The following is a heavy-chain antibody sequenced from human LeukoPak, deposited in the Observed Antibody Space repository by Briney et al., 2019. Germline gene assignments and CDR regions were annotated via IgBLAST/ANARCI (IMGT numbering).Heavy chain of an antibody. CDR3: ARGSKTYYYDSSGYYSGGRGGYYYYMDV. V-gene: IGHV1-8*03. CDR2: MNPNSGNT. D-gene: IGHD3-22*01. J-gene: IGHJ6*03. CDR1: GYTFTSYD. Sequence: ASVKVSCKASGYTFTSYDINWARQATGQGLEWMGWMNPNSGNTGYAQKFQGRVTITRNTSISTAYMELSSLRSEDTAVYYCARGSKTYYYDSSGYYSGGRGGYYYYMDVWGKGTTVTVSS.